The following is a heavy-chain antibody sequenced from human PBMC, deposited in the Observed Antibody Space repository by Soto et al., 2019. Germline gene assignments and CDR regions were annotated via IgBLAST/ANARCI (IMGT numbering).Heavy chain of an antibody. Sequence: QVQLVQSGAEVKKPGSSVKVSCKASGGTFSNYAITWVRQAPGQGLEWLGRIIPIFGTTDYAQKFQGRVTITADESTTTAYMELSSLRSDDTAVYYCAKDGGREGYFSNWFDPWGQGTLVTVSS. CDR1: GGTFSNYA. CDR2: IIPIFGTT. CDR3: AKDGGREGYFSNWFDP. D-gene: IGHD2-15*01. V-gene: IGHV1-69*15. J-gene: IGHJ5*02.